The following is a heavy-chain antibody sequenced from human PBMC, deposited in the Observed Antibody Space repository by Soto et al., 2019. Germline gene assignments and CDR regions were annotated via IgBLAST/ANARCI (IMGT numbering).Heavy chain of an antibody. CDR2: VYHSWST. V-gene: IGHV4-59*01. Sequence: ETLSLTCPVSGVSISSDYWNWIRQPPGKGLEWIGYVYHSWSTKYNPSIKSRVTISVDTSKNQLSLKLSSVTAADTDVYYCARFGTSPNGNWFDPWGQGTLVTVYS. CDR3: ARFGTSPNGNWFDP. J-gene: IGHJ5*02. CDR1: GVSISSDY. D-gene: IGHD3-10*01.